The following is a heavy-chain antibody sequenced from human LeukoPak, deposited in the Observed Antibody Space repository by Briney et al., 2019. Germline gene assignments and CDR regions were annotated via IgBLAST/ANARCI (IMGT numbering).Heavy chain of an antibody. Sequence: GGSLRLSCAASGFTFSPYSMNWVRQAPGKGLEWVSSISSRSSYINYADSVKGRFIISRDDAKNSLYLQMNSLRAEDTAVYYCARGGGFCGGDCYGIDYWGQGTLVTVSS. CDR1: GFTFSPYS. V-gene: IGHV3-21*01. D-gene: IGHD2-21*01. CDR2: ISSRSSYI. J-gene: IGHJ4*02. CDR3: ARGGGFCGGDCYGIDY.